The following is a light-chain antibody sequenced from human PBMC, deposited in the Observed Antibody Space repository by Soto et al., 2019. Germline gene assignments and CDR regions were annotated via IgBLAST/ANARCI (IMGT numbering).Light chain of an antibody. CDR1: QTVSSNY. J-gene: IGKJ3*01. V-gene: IGKV3-20*01. Sequence: EIVLTQSPGTLSLSPGERATLSCRASQTVSSNYLAWYQKRPGQAPRLLIYGASSRATGVPDRFSGSGSGTDFTLTISRLEPEDFAVYYCQQYITSPFSFGPGTKVDN. CDR2: GAS. CDR3: QQYITSPFS.